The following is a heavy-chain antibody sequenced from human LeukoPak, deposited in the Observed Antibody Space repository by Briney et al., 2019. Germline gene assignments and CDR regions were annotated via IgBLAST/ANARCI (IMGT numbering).Heavy chain of an antibody. CDR1: GGSINSYY. Sequence: SETLSLTCTVSGGSINSYYWSWIRQPPGKGLEWIGCIHYSGSTNYNPSLKSRVTISVDTSKNQFSLKLSSVTAADTAVYYCARDNGGEGYDYWGQGTLVAVSS. J-gene: IGHJ4*02. CDR3: ARDNGGEGYDY. CDR2: IHYSGST. V-gene: IGHV4-59*12. D-gene: IGHD2-8*01.